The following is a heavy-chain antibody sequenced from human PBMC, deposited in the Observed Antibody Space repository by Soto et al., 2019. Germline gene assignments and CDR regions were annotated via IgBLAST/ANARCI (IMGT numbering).Heavy chain of an antibody. Sequence: EVQLVESGEGLVQPGGSLRLSCAASGFTFSSYNIHWIRQAPGKGLEFVSAISRSGDRTYYADSGKGRFTITRDNSKNTVWLQMGSLRAEDMAVYYCARARCSSGQCYYFDYCVRGARVSVSS. J-gene: IGHJ4*02. CDR1: GFTFSSYN. CDR2: ISRSGDRT. CDR3: ARARCSSGQCYYFDY. D-gene: IGHD2-15*01. V-gene: IGHV3-64*02.